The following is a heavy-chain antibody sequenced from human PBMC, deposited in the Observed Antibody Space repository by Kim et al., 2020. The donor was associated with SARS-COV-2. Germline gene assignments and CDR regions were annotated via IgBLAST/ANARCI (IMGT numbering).Heavy chain of an antibody. CDR3: AAVDEEGWFDP. Sequence: SETLSLTCAVSGGSISSSYWWSWVRQPPGKVLEWIGEIYHSGSTNYNPSLKSRVTISVDKSKNQFSLKLSSVTAADTAVYYCAAVDEEGWFDPWGQGTLVTVSS. J-gene: IGHJ5*02. CDR2: IYHSGST. CDR1: GGSISSSYW. V-gene: IGHV4-4*02.